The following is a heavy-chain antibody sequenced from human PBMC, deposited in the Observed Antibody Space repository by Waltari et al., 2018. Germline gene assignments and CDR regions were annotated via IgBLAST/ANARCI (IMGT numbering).Heavy chain of an antibody. V-gene: IGHV4-34*01. CDR3: VRLEDCTGPGGNCYSGAPFAVDV. CDR2: INHSPNS. CDR1: GGSLRGYY. Sequence: QVHLQQWGAGLLRPSAPQSLICAVYGGSLRGYYWGWIRQPPGKGLEWIGEINHSPNSNYNPSLRSRVHMSIDTSQNQFSLQLTSVTAADTGVYYCVRLEDCTGPGGNCYSGAPFAVDVWGQGTTVTVPS. D-gene: IGHD2-8*02. J-gene: IGHJ6*02.